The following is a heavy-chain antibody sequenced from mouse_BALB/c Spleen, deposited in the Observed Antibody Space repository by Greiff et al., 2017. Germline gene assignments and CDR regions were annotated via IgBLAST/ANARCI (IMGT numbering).Heavy chain of an antibody. Sequence: QVHVKQSGPGLVQPSQSLSITCTVSGFSLTSYGVHWVRQSPGKGLEWLGVIWSGGSTDYNAAFISRLSISKDNSKSQVFFKMNSLQANDTAIYYCARVDYYYGSSLGYWGQGTTRTVSS. CDR2: IWSGGST. CDR3: ARVDYYYGSSLGY. CDR1: GFSLTSYG. V-gene: IGHV2-2*02. J-gene: IGHJ2*01. D-gene: IGHD1-1*01.